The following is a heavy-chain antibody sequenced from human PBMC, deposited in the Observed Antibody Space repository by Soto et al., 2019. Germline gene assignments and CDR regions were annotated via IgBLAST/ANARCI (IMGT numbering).Heavy chain of an antibody. V-gene: IGHV4-34*01. CDR1: GGSFSGYY. CDR3: ARGVGSSYGFLGNGRGMDV. Sequence: SETLSLTCAVYGGSFSGYYWSWIRQRPGKGLEWIGEINHSGSTNYNPSLKSRVTISVDTSKNQFSLKLSSVTAADTAVYYCARGVGSSYGFLGNGRGMDVWGQGTTVTVSS. J-gene: IGHJ6*02. CDR2: INHSGST. D-gene: IGHD5-18*01.